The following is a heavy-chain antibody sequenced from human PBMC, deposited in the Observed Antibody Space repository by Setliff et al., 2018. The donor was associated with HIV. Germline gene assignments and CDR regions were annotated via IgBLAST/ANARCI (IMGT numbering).Heavy chain of an antibody. CDR3: ARHRAVAGANYFDF. D-gene: IGHD6-19*01. CDR1: GDSIRSGYY. CDR2: IYQSGST. Sequence: PSETLSLTCAVSGDSIRSGYYWGWIRQPPGKGLEWIGCIYQSGSTYNNVSLKSRVIISVDTSKNQFSLKLNSVTAAGTAIYYCARHRAVAGANYFDFWGQGTLVTVSS. V-gene: IGHV4-38-2*01. J-gene: IGHJ4*02.